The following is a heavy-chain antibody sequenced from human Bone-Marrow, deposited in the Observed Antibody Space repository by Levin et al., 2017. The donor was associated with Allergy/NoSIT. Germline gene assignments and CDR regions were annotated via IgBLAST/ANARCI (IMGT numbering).Heavy chain of an antibody. D-gene: IGHD6-13*01. CDR1: GFTFSSYA. Sequence: GGSLRLSCAASGFTFSSYAMHWVRQAPGKGLEWVAVISYDGSNKYYADSVKGRFTISRDNSKNTLYLQMNSLRAEDTAVYYCARGDDEAAAGSGAFDIWGQGTMVTVSS. V-gene: IGHV3-30*04. CDR3: ARGDDEAAAGSGAFDI. J-gene: IGHJ3*02. CDR2: ISYDGSNK.